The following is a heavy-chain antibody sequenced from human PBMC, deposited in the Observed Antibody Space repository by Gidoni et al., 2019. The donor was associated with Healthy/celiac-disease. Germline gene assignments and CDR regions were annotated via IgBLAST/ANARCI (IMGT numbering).Heavy chain of an antibody. CDR2: IYYSGST. J-gene: IGHJ5*02. V-gene: IGHV4-31*03. Sequence: QVQLQESGPGLVKPSQTLSLTCPVSGGSIISGGYYWSWIRQHPGKGLEWIGYIYYSGSTYYNPSLKSRVTISVDTSKNQFSLKLSSVTAADTAVYYCARGADYGDYDWFDPWGQGTLVTVSS. CDR3: ARGADYGDYDWFDP. CDR1: GGSIISGGYY. D-gene: IGHD4-17*01.